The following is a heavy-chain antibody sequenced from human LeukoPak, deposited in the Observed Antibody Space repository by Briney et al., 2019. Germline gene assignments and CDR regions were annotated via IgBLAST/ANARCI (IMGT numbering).Heavy chain of an antibody. CDR3: ARDHGWSGELD. V-gene: IGHV4-4*07. CDR1: GGSISNYY. J-gene: IGHJ4*02. Sequence: SETVSLTCTVSGGSISNYYWTWIRQPAGKGLEWIGRMHTSGSANYNPSLNSRVTMSVDTSKNQFSLKLRSVTAADTAIYYCARDHGWSGELDWGQGTLVSVSS. CDR2: MHTSGSA. D-gene: IGHD3-3*01.